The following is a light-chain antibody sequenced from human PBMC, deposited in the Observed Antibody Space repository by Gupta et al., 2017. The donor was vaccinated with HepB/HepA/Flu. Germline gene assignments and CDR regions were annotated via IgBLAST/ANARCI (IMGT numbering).Light chain of an antibody. CDR1: QSIGSNY. CDR2: DAS. V-gene: IGKV3D-20*01. J-gene: IGKJ4*01. Sequence: EIVLTQYPATLSLSPGERATLSCGASQSIGSNYFAWYQQKPGLAPRLLIYDASSRATGIPDRFSGSGSGTDFTLTISRLEPEDFALYYCQQYGNSPLTFGGGTKVEIK. CDR3: QQYGNSPLT.